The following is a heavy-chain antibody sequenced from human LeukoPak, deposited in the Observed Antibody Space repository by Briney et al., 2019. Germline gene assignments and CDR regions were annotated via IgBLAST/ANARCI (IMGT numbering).Heavy chain of an antibody. CDR1: GFSISNGYY. D-gene: IGHD3-22*01. V-gene: IGHV4-38-2*01. CDR3: GRYNSGYYYYFDY. Sequence: SETPSLTCAVSGFSISNGYYWGWIRQPPGKGLERIGSIYHSGSTYYNPSLKSRVTISVDTSKNQFSLKLSSVTAADTAVYYCGRYNSGYYYYFDYWGQGTLVTVSS. J-gene: IGHJ4*02. CDR2: IYHSGST.